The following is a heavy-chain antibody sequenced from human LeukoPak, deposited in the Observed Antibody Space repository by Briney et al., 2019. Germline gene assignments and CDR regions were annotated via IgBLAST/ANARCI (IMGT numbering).Heavy chain of an antibody. V-gene: IGHV4-31*03. Sequence: TLSLTCTVSGGSVSSGGYYWSRVRQHPGKGLEWIGYIYYSGSTYYNPSLKSRVTISLDTSKNHFSLTLSSVTAADTAVYYCASALYYFYMDVWGKGTTVTVSS. CDR3: ASALYYFYMDV. CDR1: GGSVSSGGYY. CDR2: IYYSGST. J-gene: IGHJ6*03.